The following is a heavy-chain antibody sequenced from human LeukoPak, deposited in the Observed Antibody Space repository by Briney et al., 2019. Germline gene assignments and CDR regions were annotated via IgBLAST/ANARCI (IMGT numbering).Heavy chain of an antibody. CDR2: ISGSGST. Sequence: GGSLRLSCAASGFTFSSYAMSWVRQAPGKGLEWVSAISGSGSTYYAESVKGRFTISRDNSKNTLYLQMNSLRAEDTAVYYCAKDLDDNWGQGTLVTVSS. CDR1: GFTFSSYA. V-gene: IGHV3-23*01. CDR3: AKDLDDN. J-gene: IGHJ4*02.